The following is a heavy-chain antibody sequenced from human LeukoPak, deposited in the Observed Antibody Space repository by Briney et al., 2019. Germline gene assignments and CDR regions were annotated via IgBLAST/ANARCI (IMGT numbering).Heavy chain of an antibody. CDR1: GYSISSGFY. V-gene: IGHV4-38-2*01. CDR3: ARGVRAFGLDF. J-gene: IGHJ6*04. Sequence: SETLSLTCAVSGYSISSGFYWNWIRQSPGQGLEWIGSIHQSGSTYDNPSLKSRVTLSVDTSKNQFALQLRSMTAPDTAVYYCARGVRAFGLDFWGKGTTVTVSS. CDR2: IHQSGST.